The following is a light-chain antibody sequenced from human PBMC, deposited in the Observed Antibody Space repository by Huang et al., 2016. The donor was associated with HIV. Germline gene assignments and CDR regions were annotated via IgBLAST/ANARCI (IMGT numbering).Light chain of an antibody. Sequence: DIVMTQSPDSLTVSLGERATIKCRSSQSVLYSSNSKNYLAWFQQKPGRAPRLLIYGASARESGVPDRCSGSGAGTDFTRTIDMLEAEDAAIYYCQQYYRLPQTFGQGTRVEIK. CDR1: QSVLYSSNSKNY. CDR2: GAS. CDR3: QQYYRLPQT. J-gene: IGKJ1*01. V-gene: IGKV4-1*01.